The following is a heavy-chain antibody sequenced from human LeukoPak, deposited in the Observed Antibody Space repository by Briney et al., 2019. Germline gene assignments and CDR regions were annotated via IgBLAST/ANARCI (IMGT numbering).Heavy chain of an antibody. CDR3: ARDRDYGDYYYYMDV. V-gene: IGHV4-59*01. Sequence: PSETLSLTCTVSGGSISSYYWSWIRQPPGKGLEWIGYIYYSGSTNYNPSLKSRVTISVDTSKNQFSLKLSSVTAADTAVYYCARDRDYGDYYYYMDVWGKGTTVTVSS. CDR1: GGSISSYY. CDR2: IYYSGST. D-gene: IGHD4-17*01. J-gene: IGHJ6*03.